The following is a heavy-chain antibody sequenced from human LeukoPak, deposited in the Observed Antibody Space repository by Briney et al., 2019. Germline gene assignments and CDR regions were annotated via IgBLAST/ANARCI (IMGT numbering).Heavy chain of an antibody. J-gene: IGHJ6*03. V-gene: IGHV1-69*13. D-gene: IGHD4-17*01. Sequence: SVKVSCKASGGSFSSYAISWVRQAPGQGLEWMGGIIPIFGTPNYAQKFQGRVTITADESTSTAYMELSSLRSEDTAVYYCARNYGDYLDSYHYYMDVWGKGTTVTISS. CDR1: GGSFSSYA. CDR3: ARNYGDYLDSYHYYMDV. CDR2: IIPIFGTP.